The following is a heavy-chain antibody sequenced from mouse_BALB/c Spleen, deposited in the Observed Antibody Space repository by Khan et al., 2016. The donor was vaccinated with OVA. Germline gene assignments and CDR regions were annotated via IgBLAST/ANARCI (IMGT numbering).Heavy chain of an antibody. V-gene: IGHV2-6-4*01. J-gene: IGHJ4*01. CDR3: ARAYYRFDGYYAMDY. Sequence: QVRLKESGPGLVATSQSLSITCSVSGFSLSRYNIHWVRQPPGKGLEWLGMIWGGGGTDYNSTLKSRLTISKDNSESQVFLKMNSLQTDDTAMYYCARAYYRFDGYYAMDYWGQGTSVTVSS. CDR2: IWGGGGT. D-gene: IGHD2-14*01. CDR1: GFSLSRYN.